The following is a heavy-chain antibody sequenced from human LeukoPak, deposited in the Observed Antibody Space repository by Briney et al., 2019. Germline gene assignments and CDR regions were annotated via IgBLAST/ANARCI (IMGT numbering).Heavy chain of an antibody. CDR2: ICGSGGGT. D-gene: IGHD2-15*01. Sequence: PGGSLRLSCAASGFTFSSYAMSCVRHAPGKGREWVSPICGSGGGTYYADSVKGRFTISRDNSKNTLYLQMNSLRAEDTAVYYCAKVLRPGYCSGGSCHNYYYYGMDVWGQGTTVTVSS. CDR3: AKVLRPGYCSGGSCHNYYYYGMDV. V-gene: IGHV3-23*01. J-gene: IGHJ6*02. CDR1: GFTFSSYA.